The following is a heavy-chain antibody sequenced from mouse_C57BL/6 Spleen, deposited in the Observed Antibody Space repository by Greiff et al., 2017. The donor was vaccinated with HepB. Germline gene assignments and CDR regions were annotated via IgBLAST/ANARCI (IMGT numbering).Heavy chain of an antibody. J-gene: IGHJ4*01. CDR3: VRQGYSNYGGYAMDY. V-gene: IGHV10-1*01. D-gene: IGHD2-5*01. Sequence: EVQGVESGGGLVQPKGSLKLSCAASGFSFNTYAMNWVRQAPGKGLEWVARIRSKSNNYATYYADSVKDRFTISRDDSESMLYLQMNNLKTEDTAMYYCVRQGYSNYGGYAMDYWGQGTSVTVSS. CDR2: IRSKSNNYAT. CDR1: GFSFNTYA.